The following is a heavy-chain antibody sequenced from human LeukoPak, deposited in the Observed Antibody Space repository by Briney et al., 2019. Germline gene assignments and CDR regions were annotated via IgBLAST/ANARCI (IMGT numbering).Heavy chain of an antibody. Sequence: SGGSLRLSCAASGFTFSSYGMHWVRQAPGKGLEWVAVIWYDGSNKYYADSVKGRFTISRDNSKNTLYLQMNSLRAEDTAVYYCARGGVTIFGVAAGYYGMDVWGQGTTVTVS. J-gene: IGHJ6*02. D-gene: IGHD3-3*01. CDR1: GFTFSSYG. CDR3: ARGGVTIFGVAAGYYGMDV. V-gene: IGHV3-33*01. CDR2: IWYDGSNK.